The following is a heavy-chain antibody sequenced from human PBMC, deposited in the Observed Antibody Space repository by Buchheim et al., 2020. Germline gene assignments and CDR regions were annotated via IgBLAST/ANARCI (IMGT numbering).Heavy chain of an antibody. Sequence: QVQLVESGGGVVQPGRSLRLFCAAFGFTFSSYGMHWVRQAPGKGLEWVAVIWYDGSNKYYADSVKGRFTISRDNSKNTLYLQMNSLRAEDTAVYYCAREGGYSYGWGYWGQGTL. CDR2: IWYDGSNK. J-gene: IGHJ4*02. V-gene: IGHV3-33*01. CDR3: AREGGYSYGWGY. CDR1: GFTFSSYG. D-gene: IGHD5-18*01.